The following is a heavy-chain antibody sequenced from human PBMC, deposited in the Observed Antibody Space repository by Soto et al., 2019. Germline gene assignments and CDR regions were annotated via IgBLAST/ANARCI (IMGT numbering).Heavy chain of an antibody. V-gene: IGHV1-69*13. J-gene: IGHJ3*02. Sequence: SVKVSCKASGGTFSSYAISWVRQAPGQGLEWMGGIIPIFGTTNYAQKFQGRVTITADESTSTAYMELSSLRSEDTAVYYCARTIQLWPNDAFDIWGQGTMVTVSS. D-gene: IGHD5-18*01. CDR3: ARTIQLWPNDAFDI. CDR2: IIPIFGTT. CDR1: GGTFSSYA.